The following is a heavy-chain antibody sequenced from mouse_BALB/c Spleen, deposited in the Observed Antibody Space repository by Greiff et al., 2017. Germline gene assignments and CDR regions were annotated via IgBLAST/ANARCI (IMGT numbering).Heavy chain of an antibody. D-gene: IGHD2-1*01. V-gene: IGHV10-1*02. CDR1: GFTFNTYA. J-gene: IGHJ3*01. CDR2: IRSKSNNYAT. Sequence: EVQLVESGGGLVQPKGSLKLSCAASGFTFNTYAMNWVRQAPGKGLEWVARIRSKSNNYATYYADSVKDRFTISRDDSQSMLYLQMNNLKTEDTAMYYCVRHHGNFSWFAYWGQGTLVTVSA. CDR3: VRHHGNFSWFAY.